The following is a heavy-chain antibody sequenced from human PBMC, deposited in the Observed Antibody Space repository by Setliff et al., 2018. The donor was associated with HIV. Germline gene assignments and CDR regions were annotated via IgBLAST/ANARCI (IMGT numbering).Heavy chain of an antibody. CDR2: IYYTGFA. Sequence: NPSETLSLTCSVSGDSMSSGSYFWGWIRQTPGKGLEWIGNIYYTGFAYYNPSLKSRVTISLDTSKTHFYLNLTSVTDADTAVYFCAREGRGDPAVATTRIDYWGQGKLVTVS. V-gene: IGHV4-39*02. CDR1: GDSMSSGSYF. D-gene: IGHD1-1*01. CDR3: AREGRGDPAVATTRIDY. J-gene: IGHJ4*02.